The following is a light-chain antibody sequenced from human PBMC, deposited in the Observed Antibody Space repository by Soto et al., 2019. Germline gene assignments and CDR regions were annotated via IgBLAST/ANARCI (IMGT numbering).Light chain of an antibody. CDR3: HQYGSSPPYT. V-gene: IGKV3-20*01. J-gene: IGKJ2*01. CDR1: QSVSGSY. CDR2: GSS. Sequence: EIVLTQSPGTLSLSPGERATLSCRASQSVSGSYLAWYQQKPGQSPRLLIYGSSDRATGIPDRFSGSGSGTDFTLPISRVEPEDFAVYYCHQYGSSPPYTFGQGTKLEIK.